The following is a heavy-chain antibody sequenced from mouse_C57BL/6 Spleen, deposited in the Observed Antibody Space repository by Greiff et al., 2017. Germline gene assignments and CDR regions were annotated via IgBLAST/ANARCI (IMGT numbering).Heavy chain of an antibody. V-gene: IGHV6-3*01. CDR2: IRLKSDNYAT. D-gene: IGHD2-12*01. J-gene: IGHJ4*01. CDR1: GFTFSNSW. CDR3: TKVYRGKMDN. Sequence: EVKLVESGGGLVQPGGSMKLSCVASGFTFSNSWMNWVRQSPEKGLEWVAQIRLKSDNYATHYAESVKGRFIISRDDSKSSVYLQMKNLRAEDTGIYYCTKVYRGKMDNWGQGTAVTVSS.